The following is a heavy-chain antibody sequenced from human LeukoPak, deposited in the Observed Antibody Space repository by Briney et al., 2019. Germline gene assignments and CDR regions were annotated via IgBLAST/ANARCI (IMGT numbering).Heavy chain of an antibody. D-gene: IGHD3-10*01. V-gene: IGHV1-8*01. CDR2: MNPNSGNT. Sequence: ASVKVSCKASGYTFTSYDINWVRQATGQGLEWMGWMNPNSGNTGYAQKFQGRVTMTRNTSISTAYMELSSLRSEDTAVYYCARDGRRGGSGSYYRNWFDPWGQGTLVTVSS. J-gene: IGHJ5*02. CDR1: GYTFTSYD. CDR3: ARDGRRGGSGSYYRNWFDP.